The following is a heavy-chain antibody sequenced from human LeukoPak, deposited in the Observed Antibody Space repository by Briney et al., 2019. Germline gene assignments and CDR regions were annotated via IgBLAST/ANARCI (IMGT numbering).Heavy chain of an antibody. CDR1: GGSFSGYY. D-gene: IGHD6-6*01. CDR3: ARAPTGGQLVSSWFDP. CDR2: INHSGST. Sequence: PSETLSLTCAVYGGSFSGYYWSWIRQPPGKGLEWIGEINHSGSTNYNPSLKSRVTISVDTSKNQFSLKLSSVTAADTAVYYCARAPTGGQLVSSWFDPWGQGTLVTVSS. J-gene: IGHJ5*02. V-gene: IGHV4-34*01.